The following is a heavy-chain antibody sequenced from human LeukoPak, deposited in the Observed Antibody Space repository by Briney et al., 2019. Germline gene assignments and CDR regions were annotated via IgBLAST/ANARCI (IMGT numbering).Heavy chain of an antibody. D-gene: IGHD3-10*01. J-gene: IGHJ4*02. V-gene: IGHV3-9*01. CDR2: ISWNSGSI. CDR3: VNDATRYYYGSGTYPAY. Sequence: GRSLRLSCAASRFIFDDYAMHWVRQVPGKGLEWVSGISWNSGSIGYADSVKGRFTISRDNVKNSLYLEMNSLRAEDTAFYYCVNDATRYYYGSGTYPAYWGQGTLVTVSS. CDR1: RFIFDDYA.